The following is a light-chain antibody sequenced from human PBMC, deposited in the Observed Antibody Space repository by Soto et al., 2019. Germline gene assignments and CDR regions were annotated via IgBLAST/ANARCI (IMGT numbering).Light chain of an antibody. CDR1: QTISNTF. V-gene: IGKV3-20*01. Sequence: DIVLTQSPGTLSLSPGERATLSCRASQTISNTFLAWYQQRPGQAPRLLIYGASGRAAGIPDRFSGSGSGTDFTLSISRLEPEDFAVYDCQQYNSWPLTFGGGTKVDIK. CDR3: QQYNSWPLT. CDR2: GAS. J-gene: IGKJ4*01.